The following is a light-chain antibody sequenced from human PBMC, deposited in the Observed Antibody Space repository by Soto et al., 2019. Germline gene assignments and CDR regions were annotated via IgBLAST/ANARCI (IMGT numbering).Light chain of an antibody. J-gene: IGKJ4*01. V-gene: IGKV1-9*01. CDR1: QGISSY. CDR2: AAS. Sequence: DIQLTQSPSFLSASVGDRVTITCRASQGISSYLAWYQQKPGKAPKLLIYAASTLQSGVPSRFSGSGSGTVFSLSFCSLQPEDFATYYCQHLNSYPLTFGGGTKV. CDR3: QHLNSYPLT.